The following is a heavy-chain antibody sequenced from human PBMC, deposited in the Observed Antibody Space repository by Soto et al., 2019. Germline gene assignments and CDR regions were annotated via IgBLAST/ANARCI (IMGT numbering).Heavy chain of an antibody. CDR2: ISGSGGST. CDR3: AKDTDSSGTMAG. D-gene: IGHD3-22*01. Sequence: GGSLILSCAASGFTFSSYSVSWVRQAPGKGLEWVSAISGSGGSTYYADSVKGRFTISRDNSKNTLYLQMNSLRAEDTAVYYCAKDTDSSGTMAGWGQGTLVTVSS. V-gene: IGHV3-23*01. CDR1: GFTFSSYS. J-gene: IGHJ4*02.